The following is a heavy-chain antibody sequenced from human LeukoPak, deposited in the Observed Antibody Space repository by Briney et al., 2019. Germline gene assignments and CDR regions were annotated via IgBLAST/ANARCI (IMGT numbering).Heavy chain of an antibody. V-gene: IGHV3-21*01. CDR1: GITFSSYG. D-gene: IGHD1-14*01. J-gene: IGHJ6*03. CDR3: ARVGPWVNPHYYYYYMDV. Sequence: GGTLRLSCAASGITFSSYGMSWVRQAPGKGLEWVSSISSSSSYIYYADSVKGRFTISRDNAKNSLYLQMNSLRAEDTAVYYCARVGPWVNPHYYYYYMDVWGKGTTVTVSS. CDR2: ISSSSSYI.